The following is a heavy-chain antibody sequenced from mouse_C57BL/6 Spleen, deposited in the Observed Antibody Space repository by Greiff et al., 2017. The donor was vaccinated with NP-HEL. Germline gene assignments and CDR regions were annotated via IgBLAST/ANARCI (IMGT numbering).Heavy chain of an antibody. CDR2: IYPRSGNT. V-gene: IGHV1-81*01. CDR1: GYTFTSYG. Sequence: VQLVESGAELARPGASVKLSCKASGYTFTSYGISWVKQRTGQGLEWIGEIYPRSGNTYYNEKFKGKATLTADKSSSTAYMELRSLTSEDSAVYFCARYYDYEGVYYAMDYWGQGTSVTVSS. D-gene: IGHD2-4*01. J-gene: IGHJ4*01. CDR3: ARYYDYEGVYYAMDY.